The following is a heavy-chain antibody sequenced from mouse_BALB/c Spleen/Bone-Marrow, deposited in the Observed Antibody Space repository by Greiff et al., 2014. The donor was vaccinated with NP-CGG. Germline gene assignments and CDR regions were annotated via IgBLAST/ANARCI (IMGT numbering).Heavy chain of an antibody. J-gene: IGHJ2*01. V-gene: IGHV14-3*02. Sequence: EVQLQQSGAELVKPGASVKLSCTTSGFDIKDTYMNWVKKRPEQGLEWIGRIDPANGNTKYDPKFQGKATITADTSSNTVHLQDNSLTSEDTAVYYCARRTYGLDSWGQGTTLTVSS. CDR1: GFDIKDTY. CDR3: ARRTYGLDS. D-gene: IGHD1-2*01. CDR2: IDPANGNT.